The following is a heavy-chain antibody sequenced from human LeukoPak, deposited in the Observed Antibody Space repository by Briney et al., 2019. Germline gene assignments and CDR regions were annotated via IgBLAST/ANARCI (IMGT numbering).Heavy chain of an antibody. D-gene: IGHD3-9*01. J-gene: IGHJ4*02. CDR1: GGTFSSYA. CDR2: IIPIFGTA. CDR3: ARTKVLRYFDWLIDY. Sequence: SVKVSCKASGGTFSSYAISWVRQAPGQGLERMGGIIPIFGTANYAQKFQGRVTITADKSTSTAYMELSSLRSEDTAVYYCARTKVLRYFDWLIDYWGQGTLVTVSS. V-gene: IGHV1-69*06.